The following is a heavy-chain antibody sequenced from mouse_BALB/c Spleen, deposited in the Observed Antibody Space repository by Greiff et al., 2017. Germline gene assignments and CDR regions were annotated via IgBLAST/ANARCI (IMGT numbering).Heavy chain of an antibody. CDR3: AREGDGNYDYWYFDV. V-gene: IGHV14-3*02. J-gene: IGHJ1*01. CDR2: IDPANGNT. CDR1: GFNIKDTY. Sequence: VQLQQSGAELVKPGASVKLSCTASGFNIKDTYMHWVKQRPEQGLEWIGRIDPANGNTKYDPKFQGKATITADTSSNTAYLQLSSLTSEDTAVYYCAREGDGNYDYWYFDVWGAGTTGTVSS. D-gene: IGHD2-1*01.